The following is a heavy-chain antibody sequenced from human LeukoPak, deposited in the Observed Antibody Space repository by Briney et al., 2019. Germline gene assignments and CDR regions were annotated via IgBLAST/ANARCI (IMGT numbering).Heavy chain of an antibody. CDR2: IYPGDSDT. J-gene: IGHJ6*02. D-gene: IGHD4-17*01. CDR3: ARPSNDYDYYYYGMDV. V-gene: IGHV5-51*01. Sequence: GESLKISCKGSGYSFTSYWIGWVRQMPGKGLEWMGTIYPGDSDTRYSPSFQGQVTISADKSISTAYLQWSSLKASDTAMYYCARPSNDYDYYYYGMDVWGQGTTVTVSS. CDR1: GYSFTSYW.